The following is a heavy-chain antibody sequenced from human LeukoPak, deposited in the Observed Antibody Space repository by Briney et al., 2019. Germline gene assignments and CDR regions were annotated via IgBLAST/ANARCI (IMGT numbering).Heavy chain of an antibody. J-gene: IGHJ4*02. CDR1: GYTFTGYY. Sequence: GASVKVSCKASGYTFTGYYMHWVRQAPGQGLEWMGWINPNSGGTNYAQKFQGRVTMTRDTSISTAYMELSRLRSDDTAVYYCARRYCSSTSCYTDLYYFDYWGQGTLVTVSS. V-gene: IGHV1-2*02. CDR2: INPNSGGT. CDR3: ARRYCSSTSCYTDLYYFDY. D-gene: IGHD2-2*02.